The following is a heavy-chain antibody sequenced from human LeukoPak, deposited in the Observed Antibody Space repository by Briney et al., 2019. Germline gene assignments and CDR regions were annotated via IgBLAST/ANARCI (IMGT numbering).Heavy chain of an antibody. CDR1: GFTFNTYG. J-gene: IGHJ4*02. V-gene: IGHV3-23*01. CDR2: ISGSDGST. Sequence: GGSLRLSCAVSGFTFNTYGMTWVRQAPGKGLEWVSGISGSDGSTYHADSVKGRFTISRDNSKNTLYLQMNSLRGEDTAVYYCARARWAGPFDYWGQGTLVTVSS. D-gene: IGHD6-19*01. CDR3: ARARWAGPFDY.